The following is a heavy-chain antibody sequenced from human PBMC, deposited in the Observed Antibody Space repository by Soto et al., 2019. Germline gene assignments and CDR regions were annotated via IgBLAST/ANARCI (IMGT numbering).Heavy chain of an antibody. CDR1: DGSISSSNYY. J-gene: IGHJ4*02. V-gene: IGHV4-39*01. CDR3: ARLGVGHIDY. D-gene: IGHD3-3*01. CDR2: IYYSGST. Sequence: QLQVQESGPGLVKPSETLSLTCSVSDGSISSSNYYWVWIRQSPDKGLEWIGSIYYSGSTDYNPSLQSRLTISVDTSRSHFSLKLSSVTAADTAVYYCARLGVGHIDYWGQGTLVTVSS.